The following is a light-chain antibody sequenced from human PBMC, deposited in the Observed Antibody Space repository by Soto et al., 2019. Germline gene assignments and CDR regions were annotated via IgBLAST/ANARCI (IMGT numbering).Light chain of an antibody. CDR2: DVA. CDR1: SSDVGGSNF. V-gene: IGLV2-14*03. J-gene: IGLJ1*01. CDR3: VSYTSSTTYV. Sequence: QSVLTQPASVSDSPGQSITISCTGTSSDVGGSNFVSWYQQHPGKPPKPIIYDVANRPSGVSNRFSGSKSGSTASLIISRLQTEDEADYYCVSYTSSTTYVFGNGTKVTVL.